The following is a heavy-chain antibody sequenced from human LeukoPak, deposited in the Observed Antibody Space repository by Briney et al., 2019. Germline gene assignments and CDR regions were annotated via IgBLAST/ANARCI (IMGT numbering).Heavy chain of an antibody. Sequence: GGSLRLSCAASGFTFSRYSMNWVRQAPGKGLEWVSSISGSSSYIYYADSVKGRFTISRDNAKNSLYLQMNSLRAEDTAVYYCAKADRRWATYYYDTSGYYYDYWGQGTLVTVSS. CDR3: AKADRRWATYYYDTSGYYYDY. D-gene: IGHD3-22*01. CDR2: ISGSSSYI. V-gene: IGHV3-21*01. J-gene: IGHJ4*02. CDR1: GFTFSRYS.